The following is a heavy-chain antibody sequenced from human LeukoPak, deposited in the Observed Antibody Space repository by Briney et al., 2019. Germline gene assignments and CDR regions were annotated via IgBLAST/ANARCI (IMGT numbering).Heavy chain of an antibody. CDR3: ARLGGAAAGTVVSTQTKDQNPYYYGMDV. D-gene: IGHD6-13*01. V-gene: IGHV3-7*01. CDR2: IKQDGSEK. Sequence: PGGSLRLSCAASGFTFSSYAMSWVRQAPGKGLEWVANIKQDGSEKYYVDSVKGRFTISRDNAKNSLYLQMNSLRAEDTAVYYCARLGGAAAGTVVSTQTKDQNPYYYGMDVWGQGTTVTVSS. CDR1: GFTFSSYA. J-gene: IGHJ6*02.